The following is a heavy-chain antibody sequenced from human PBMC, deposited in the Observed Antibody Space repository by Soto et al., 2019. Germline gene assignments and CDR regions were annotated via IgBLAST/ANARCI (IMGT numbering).Heavy chain of an antibody. Sequence: QVQLQESGLGLVKPSQTLSLTCTVSGGSISSGDYYWSWIRQPPGKGLEWIGYIYYSGSTYYSPSLKSRVTISVDTSKNQFSLKLSSVTAADTAVYYCARERPDGARLDPWGQGTLVTVSS. CDR3: ARERPDGARLDP. CDR1: GGSISSGDYY. J-gene: IGHJ5*02. D-gene: IGHD6-6*01. CDR2: IYYSGST. V-gene: IGHV4-30-4*01.